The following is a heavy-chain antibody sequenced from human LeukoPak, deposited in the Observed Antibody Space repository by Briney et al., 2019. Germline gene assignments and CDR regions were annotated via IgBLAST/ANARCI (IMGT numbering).Heavy chain of an antibody. CDR2: IRSSGSPT. J-gene: IGHJ6*02. V-gene: IGHV3-48*02. CDR3: ARALEGADSYGMDV. Sequence: GGSLRLSCAASGFTFSSYSMNWVRQAPGKGLEWVSYIRSSGSPTYYADSVKGRFTISRDNAKNSLYLQMNSLRDEDTAVYYCARALEGADSYGMDVWGQGTTVTVS. CDR1: GFTFSSYS. D-gene: IGHD3-3*01.